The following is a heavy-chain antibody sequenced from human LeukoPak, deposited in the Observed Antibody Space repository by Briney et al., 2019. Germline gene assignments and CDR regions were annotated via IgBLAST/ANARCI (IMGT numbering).Heavy chain of an antibody. CDR2: IIPIFGTA. V-gene: IGHV1-69*13. D-gene: IGHD6-13*01. Sequence: SVTVSCKASGGTFSSYAISWVRQAPGQGLEWMGGIIPIFGTANYAQKFQGRVTITADESTSTAYMELSSLRSEDTAVYYCASRRGYSSSWYYFDYWGQGTLVTVSS. CDR3: ASRRGYSSSWYYFDY. CDR1: GGTFSSYA. J-gene: IGHJ4*02.